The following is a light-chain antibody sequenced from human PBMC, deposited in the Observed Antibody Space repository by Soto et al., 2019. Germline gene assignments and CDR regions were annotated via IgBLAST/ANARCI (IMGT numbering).Light chain of an antibody. Sequence: DIQVTQSPSCLSASVGVTVTITCRTSQSISGKLSWYQQIPGKAPXLLIYAASRLQSGVPSRFSASGSGTEFTLTISSLHPDDFASYYCQQSYSRVTFGQGTKV. V-gene: IGKV1-39*01. CDR3: QQSYSRVT. J-gene: IGKJ1*01. CDR1: QSISGK. CDR2: AAS.